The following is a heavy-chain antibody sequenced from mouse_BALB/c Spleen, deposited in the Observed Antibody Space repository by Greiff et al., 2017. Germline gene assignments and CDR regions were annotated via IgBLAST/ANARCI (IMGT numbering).Heavy chain of an antibody. CDR2: INPGSGGT. J-gene: IGHJ2*01. CDR3: ARSGGYHHYFDY. V-gene: IGHV1-54*01. CDR1: GYAFTNYL. Sequence: QVQLKESGAELVRPGTSVKVSCKASGYAFTNYLIEWVKQRPGQGLEWIGVINPGSGGTNYNEKFKGKATLTADKSSSTAYMQLSSLTSDDSAVYFCARSGGYHHYFDYWGQGTTLTVSS. D-gene: IGHD2-2*01.